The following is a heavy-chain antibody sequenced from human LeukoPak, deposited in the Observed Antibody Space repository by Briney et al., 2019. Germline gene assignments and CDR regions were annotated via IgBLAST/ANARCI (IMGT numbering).Heavy chain of an antibody. CDR1: GGSFSGYY. CDR3: ARVARNLIHSSGYYSRRYFDY. CDR2: INHSGST. Sequence: SETLSLTCAVYGGSFSGYYWSWIRQPPGKGLEWIGEINHSGSTNYNPSLKSRVTISVDTFKNQFSLKLSSVTAADTAVYYCARVARNLIHSSGYYSRRYFDYWGQGTLVTVSS. V-gene: IGHV4-34*01. D-gene: IGHD3-22*01. J-gene: IGHJ4*02.